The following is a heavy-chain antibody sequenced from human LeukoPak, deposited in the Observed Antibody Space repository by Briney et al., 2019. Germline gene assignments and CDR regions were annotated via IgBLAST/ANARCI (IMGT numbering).Heavy chain of an antibody. CDR3: AGAPIILKIAVALAC. J-gene: IGHJ4*02. CDR1: GFTFSSYA. V-gene: IGHV3-23*01. D-gene: IGHD2-15*01. CDR2: ICCSGGYT. Sequence: GGSLRLSCAASGFTFSSYAMNWVRQAPGKGLEWVSAICCSGGYTYYADSVKGRFTISRDNSKNTLYLQMNSLRAEDTAVYYCAGAPIILKIAVALACWGQGTLVT.